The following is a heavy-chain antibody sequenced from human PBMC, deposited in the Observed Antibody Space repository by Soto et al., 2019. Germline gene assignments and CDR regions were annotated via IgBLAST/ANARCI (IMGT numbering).Heavy chain of an antibody. D-gene: IGHD3-16*01. CDR1: GGIFSSFA. V-gene: IGHV1-69*01. Sequence: QEQLVQSGAEVKKPGSSMKVSCKASGGIFSSFAISWVRQAPGQGLEWMGGIIPVFGTTNYAQKFQDRVTITADESTNTASMELSSLRSEDTAMYYCAMGGSPYVWFNEYWGQGTLVTVSS. J-gene: IGHJ4*02. CDR2: IIPVFGTT. CDR3: AMGGSPYVWFNEY.